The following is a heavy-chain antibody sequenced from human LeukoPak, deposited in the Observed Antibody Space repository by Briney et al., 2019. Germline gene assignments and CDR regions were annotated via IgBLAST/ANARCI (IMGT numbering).Heavy chain of an antibody. V-gene: IGHV3-23*01. CDR3: AKGRQYGLLHRLQNWFDP. Sequence: GGSLRLSCAASGFTFSSYGMSWVRQAPGKGLEWVSAISGSGGSTYYADSVKGRFTISRDNSKNTLYLQMNSLRAEDTAVYYCAKGRQYGLLHRLQNWFDPWGQGTLVTVSS. CDR1: GFTFSSYG. D-gene: IGHD3-22*01. CDR2: ISGSGGST. J-gene: IGHJ5*02.